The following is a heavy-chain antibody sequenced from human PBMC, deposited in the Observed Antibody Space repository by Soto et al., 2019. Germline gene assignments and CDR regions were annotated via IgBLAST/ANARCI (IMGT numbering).Heavy chain of an antibody. CDR1: GYSFTSYG. CDR3: AREPAAGEWFDP. J-gene: IGHJ5*02. D-gene: IGHD6-13*01. V-gene: IGHV1-18*01. CDR2: INTYNGNT. Sequence: QVQLVQSGAEVKKPGASVKVSCKASGYSFTSYGITWVRQAPGQGLEWIGWINTYNGNTNYAQKLQGRVTMTTDTATSTAYRELRSLRSDDTAVYYCAREPAAGEWFDPGGQGTLVTVSS.